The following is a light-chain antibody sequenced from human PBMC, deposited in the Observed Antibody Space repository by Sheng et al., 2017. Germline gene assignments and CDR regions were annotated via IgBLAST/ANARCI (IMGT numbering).Light chain of an antibody. J-gene: IGKJ1*01. Sequence: DIVMTQSPDSLAVSLGERATINCKSSQTVLYTPNDKNYLAWFQQKPGQPPKLLIYWASTRDSGVPDRFSGSGSGTDFTLTISSLQAEDVAVYYCQQYXNTPRTFGQGTKVEIK. CDR2: WAS. V-gene: IGKV4-1*01. CDR3: QQYXNTPRT. CDR1: QTVLYTPNDKNY.